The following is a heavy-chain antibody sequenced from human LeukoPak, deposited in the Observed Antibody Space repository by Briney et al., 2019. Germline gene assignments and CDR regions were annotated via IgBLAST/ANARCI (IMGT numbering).Heavy chain of an antibody. Sequence: SETLSLTCSVSGDSSYNSIYYWGWIRQPPGKGLEWIGTIDYSGTTYYNPSLKSRATISIDTSKNQFSLKLSSVTAADTAVYYCAREYTLYRSGWFLDYWGQGTVVTVSS. V-gene: IGHV4-39*07. D-gene: IGHD6-19*01. CDR2: IDYSGTT. J-gene: IGHJ4*02. CDR1: GDSSYNSIYY. CDR3: AREYTLYRSGWFLDY.